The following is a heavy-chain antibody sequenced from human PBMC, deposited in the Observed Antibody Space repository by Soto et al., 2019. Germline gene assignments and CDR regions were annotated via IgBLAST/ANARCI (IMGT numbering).Heavy chain of an antibody. CDR3: ASLLGSGSYYNVYYYYMDV. V-gene: IGHV4-39*01. CDR2: IYYSGST. D-gene: IGHD3-10*01. CDR1: GGSISSSSYY. J-gene: IGHJ6*03. Sequence: SETLSLTCTVSGGSISSSSYYWGWIRQPPGKGLEWIGSIYYSGSTYYNPSLKSRVTISVDTSKNQFSLKLSSVTAADTAVYYCASLLGSGSYYNVYYYYMDVWGKGTTVTVSS.